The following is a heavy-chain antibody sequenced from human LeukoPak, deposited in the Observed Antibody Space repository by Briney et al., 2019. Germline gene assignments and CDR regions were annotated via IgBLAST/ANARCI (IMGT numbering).Heavy chain of an antibody. CDR3: ARDPTTVTKGLDI. CDR2: FYTSANT. CDR1: GDSVSGYY. D-gene: IGHD4-17*01. J-gene: IGHJ3*02. Sequence: SDTLSLTCTVSGDSVSGYYGSWIRQPPGKGLEWIGYFYTSANTNYNPSLKSRVTMSVDTSKNQFSLKLSSVTAADAAVYFCARDPTTVTKGLDIWGQGTMVTVSS. V-gene: IGHV4-59*02.